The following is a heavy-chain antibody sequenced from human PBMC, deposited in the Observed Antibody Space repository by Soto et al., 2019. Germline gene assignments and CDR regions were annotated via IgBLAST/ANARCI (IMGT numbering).Heavy chain of an antibody. J-gene: IGHJ4*02. D-gene: IGHD3-3*01. CDR2: IKDDGSQT. CDR3: AKGPDFWSGTIDY. CDR1: GFTFSSYS. V-gene: IGHV3-7*03. Sequence: PGGSLRLSCAASGFTFSSYSMNWVRQAPGRGLEGVANIKDDGSQTYYVGSVRGRFTISRDNAKNSLYLQMNSLRAEDTALYYCAKGPDFWSGTIDYWGQGTLVTVSS.